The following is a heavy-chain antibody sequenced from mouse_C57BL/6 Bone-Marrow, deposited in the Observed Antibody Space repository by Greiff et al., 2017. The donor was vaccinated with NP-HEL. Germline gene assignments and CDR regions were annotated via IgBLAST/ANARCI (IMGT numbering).Heavy chain of an antibody. CDR2: INPNNGGT. Sequence: EVQLQQSGPELVKPGASVKISCKASGYTFTDYYMNWVKQSHGKSLEWIGDINPNNGGTSYNQKFKGKATLTVDKSSSTAYMELRSLTSEDSAVYYCARKGVNWEWFAYWGQGTLVTVSA. CDR1: GYTFTDYY. CDR3: ARKGVNWEWFAY. D-gene: IGHD4-1*01. J-gene: IGHJ3*01. V-gene: IGHV1-26*01.